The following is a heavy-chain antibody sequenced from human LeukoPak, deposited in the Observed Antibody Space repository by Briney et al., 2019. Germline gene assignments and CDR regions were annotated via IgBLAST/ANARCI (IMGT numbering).Heavy chain of an antibody. V-gene: IGHV3-23*01. CDR3: AKGPPLGYYYMDV. CDR2: ISGSGGST. Sequence: GGALRLSSAASGFTFSSYAMSWVRQAPGKGLEWVSAISGSGGSTYYADSVKGRFTISRDNSKNTLYLQMNSLRAEDTAVYYCAKGPPLGYYYMDVWGKGTTVTVSS. CDR1: GFTFSSYA. J-gene: IGHJ6*03.